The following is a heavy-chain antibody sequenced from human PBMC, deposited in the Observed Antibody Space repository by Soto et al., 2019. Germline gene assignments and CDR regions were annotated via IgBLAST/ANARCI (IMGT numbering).Heavy chain of an antibody. CDR2: ISDSGST. Sequence: EGQLLESGGALVQPGGSLRLSCAASGFTFSNHDMNWVRQAPGKGLEWFSTISDSGSTYYADSVKGRFTISRDNSKNTLYLQTNSLRAEGTAVYYCARDPRGHYCTSTSYLYFFDHRGQGTLVIVSS. V-gene: IGHV3-23*01. CDR3: ARDPRGHYCTSTSYLYFFDH. D-gene: IGHD2-2*01. J-gene: IGHJ4*02. CDR1: GFTFSNHD.